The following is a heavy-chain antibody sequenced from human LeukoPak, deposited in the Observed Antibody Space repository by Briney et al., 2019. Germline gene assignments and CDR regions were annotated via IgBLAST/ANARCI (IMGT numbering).Heavy chain of an antibody. J-gene: IGHJ2*01. Sequence: PSETLSLTCTVSGGSISSSSYYWGWIRQPPGKGLEWIGSIYYSGSTYYNPSLKSRVTISVDTSKNQFSLKLSSVTAADTAVYHCARQGKYCSGGSCYENWYFDLWGRGTLVTVSS. CDR2: IYYSGST. CDR3: ARQGKYCSGGSCYENWYFDL. CDR1: GGSISSSSYY. D-gene: IGHD2-15*01. V-gene: IGHV4-39*01.